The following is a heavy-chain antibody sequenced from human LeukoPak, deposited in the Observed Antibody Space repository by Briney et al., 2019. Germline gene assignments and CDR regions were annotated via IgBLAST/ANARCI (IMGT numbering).Heavy chain of an antibody. V-gene: IGHV3-33*01. Sequence: GGSLRLCCAVSGWDSYTYAMHWVRQAPGQGLEWVALIWHDGSHKFYSNSVRGHFTISRDNSKNTVSLQMNNLRPEDTAVYYCAREMFGSGSYPDFWGQGTLVTVSS. CDR2: IWHDGSHK. CDR1: GWDSYTYA. D-gene: IGHD3-10*01. J-gene: IGHJ4*02. CDR3: AREMFGSGSYPDF.